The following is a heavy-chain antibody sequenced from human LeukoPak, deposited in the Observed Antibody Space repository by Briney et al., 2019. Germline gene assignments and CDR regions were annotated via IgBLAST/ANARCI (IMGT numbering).Heavy chain of an antibody. Sequence: PSETLSLTCTVSGGSISSGSHDWSWLRQPAGKGLEWIGRIYSSGNTNYNPSLKSRVTISLDTSKNHCSLKLSAVPAADTAVYYGVGEVGASWFVPWGLGTLFTVSS. D-gene: IGHD1-26*01. CDR3: VGEVGASWFVP. CDR2: IYSSGNT. CDR1: GGSISSGSHD. V-gene: IGHV4-61*02. J-gene: IGHJ5*02.